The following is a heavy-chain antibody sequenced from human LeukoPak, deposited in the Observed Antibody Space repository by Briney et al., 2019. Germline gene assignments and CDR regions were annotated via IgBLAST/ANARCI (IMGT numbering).Heavy chain of an antibody. Sequence: SETLSLTCTVSGGSISSSSYYWGWIRQPPGKGLEWIGSIYYSGSTYYNPSLKSRVTISVDTSKNQFSLKLSSVTAADTAVYYCACFYSTLGYWRQGTLVSVSS. CDR3: ACFYSTLGY. V-gene: IGHV4-39*01. CDR1: GGSISSSSYY. D-gene: IGHD6-13*01. CDR2: IYYSGST. J-gene: IGHJ4*02.